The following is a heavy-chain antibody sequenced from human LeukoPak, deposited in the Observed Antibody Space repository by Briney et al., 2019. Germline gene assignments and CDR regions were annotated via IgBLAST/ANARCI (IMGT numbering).Heavy chain of an antibody. CDR1: GFTFASYA. J-gene: IGHJ4*02. CDR3: AKDIVVVPAAIRAVATIRDY. CDR2: FSRSGSRT. D-gene: IGHD2-2*02. V-gene: IGHV3-23*01. Sequence: GGSLRLSCAASGFTFASYAMSWVRRAPGKGLEWVSAFSRSGSRTYYADSVRGRFTIYRDNSKNTLYLQMNGLRAEDTAVYYCAKDIVVVPAAIRAVATIRDYWGQETLVTVSS.